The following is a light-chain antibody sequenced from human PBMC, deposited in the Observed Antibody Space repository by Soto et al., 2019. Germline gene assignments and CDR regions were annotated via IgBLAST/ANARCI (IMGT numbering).Light chain of an antibody. V-gene: IGLV2-14*03. Sequence: QSALTQPASVSGSLGQSITVSCTGTSSDVGGSNYVSWYQKHPGRAPKLIIYDVSNRPSRVSTRLSGSKSGNTASLAISGLPAEDEADYYCGSYTTSSILGVFGGGTKVTVL. J-gene: IGLJ2*01. CDR1: SSDVGGSNY. CDR2: DVS. CDR3: GSYTTSSILGV.